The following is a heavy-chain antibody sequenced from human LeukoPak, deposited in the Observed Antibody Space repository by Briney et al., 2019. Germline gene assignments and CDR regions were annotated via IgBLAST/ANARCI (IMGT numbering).Heavy chain of an antibody. CDR3: ARGSSSWYLNDY. D-gene: IGHD6-13*01. J-gene: IGHJ4*02. V-gene: IGHV4-59*01. CDR1: GGSISSYY. Sequence: PSETLSLTCTVSGGSISSYYWSWIRQPPGKGLEWIGYIYYSGSTNYNPSLKSRVTISVDTSKNQFSLKLSSVTAADTAVYYCARGSSSWYLNDYWGQGTLVTVSS. CDR2: IYYSGST.